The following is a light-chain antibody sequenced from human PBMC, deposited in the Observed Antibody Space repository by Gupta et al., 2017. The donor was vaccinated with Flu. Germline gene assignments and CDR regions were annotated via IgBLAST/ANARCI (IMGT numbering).Light chain of an antibody. J-gene: IGKJ4*01. CDR1: QRITSY. CDR2: AAS. V-gene: IGKV1-39*01. Sequence: DIQMTQSPSSLSASVGDRVTITCRASQRITSYLNWYQQKPGKAPKLLIYAASRVQSGVPSRFSGSGSGTDFTLTISRLQPEDFATYYCQQRDSTPLTFGGGTKVEIK. CDR3: QQRDSTPLT.